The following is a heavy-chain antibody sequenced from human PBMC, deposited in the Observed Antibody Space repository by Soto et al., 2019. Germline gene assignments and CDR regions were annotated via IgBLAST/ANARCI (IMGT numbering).Heavy chain of an antibody. CDR3: ARLPTYYYDSSGENFDY. Sequence: SETLSLTCTVSGGSISSYYWSWIRQPPGKGLEWIGYIYYSGSTNYNPSLKSRVTISVDTSKNQFSLKLSSVTAADTAVYYCARLPTYYYDSSGENFDYWGQGTLVTVS. D-gene: IGHD3-22*01. CDR1: GGSISSYY. V-gene: IGHV4-59*08. CDR2: IYYSGST. J-gene: IGHJ4*02.